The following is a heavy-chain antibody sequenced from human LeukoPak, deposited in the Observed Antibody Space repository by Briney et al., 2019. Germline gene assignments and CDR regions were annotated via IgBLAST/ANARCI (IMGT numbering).Heavy chain of an antibody. CDR1: GFTFSSYS. CDR2: ISSSSSYI. CDR3: ARDGGDSYGYPPVDY. J-gene: IGHJ4*02. D-gene: IGHD5-18*01. V-gene: IGHV3-21*01. Sequence: GGSLRLSCAASGFTFSSYSMNWVRRAPGKGLEWVSSISSSSSYIYYADSVKGRFTISRDNAKNSLYLQMNSLRAEDTAVYYCARDGGDSYGYPPVDYWGQGTLVTVSS.